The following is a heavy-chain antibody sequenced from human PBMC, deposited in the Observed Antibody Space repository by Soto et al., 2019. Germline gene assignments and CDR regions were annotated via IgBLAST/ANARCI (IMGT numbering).Heavy chain of an antibody. V-gene: IGHV3-7*03. D-gene: IGHD3-16*02. CDR2: IKKDGSEK. Sequence: SGGSLRLSCEASGFTFSSYWMSWVRQALGKGLEWVANIKKDGSEKFYVDSVMGRFAISRDHAKSSLYLQMDSLRADDTAVYSGASGGLTFGGVIVVAFDFWRLRTMVTVSS. J-gene: IGHJ4*02. CDR3: ASGGLTFGGVIVVAFDF. CDR1: GFTFSSYW.